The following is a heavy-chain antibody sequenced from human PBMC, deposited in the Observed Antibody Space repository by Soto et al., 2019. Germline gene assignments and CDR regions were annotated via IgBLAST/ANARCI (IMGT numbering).Heavy chain of an antibody. D-gene: IGHD1-26*01. J-gene: IGHJ4*02. V-gene: IGHV3-23*01. Sequence: PGGSLRLSCAASGFTFSTYAMSWVRQAPGKGLEWVSVISGSGGSTHYADSVKGRSTISRDNSKNTLHLQVNSLRGEDTAVYYCAKETEISGCYPDYWCQGTQVTVSS. CDR3: AKETEISGCYPDY. CDR2: ISGSGGST. CDR1: GFTFSTYA.